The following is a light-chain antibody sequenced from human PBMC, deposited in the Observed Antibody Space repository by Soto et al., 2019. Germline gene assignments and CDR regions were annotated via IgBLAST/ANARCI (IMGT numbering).Light chain of an antibody. CDR1: QSISNY. J-gene: IGKJ4*01. CDR2: DAS. CDR3: QQYDDVPLT. V-gene: IGKV1-33*01. Sequence: DIQMTQSPSSLSASVGDRVTITCQASQSISNYLNWYQQKPGKVPKLLITDASNLETWLSSRFSGSGSGTDFTLSISSLQPEDSETYFCQQYDDVPLTFGGGTKLEIK.